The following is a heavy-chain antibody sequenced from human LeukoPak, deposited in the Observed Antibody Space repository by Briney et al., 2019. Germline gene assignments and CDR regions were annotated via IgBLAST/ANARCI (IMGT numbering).Heavy chain of an antibody. J-gene: IGHJ6*03. V-gene: IGHV4-59*01. CDR1: GGSISSYY. D-gene: IGHD4-17*01. CDR3: ARGGVTPDYGVLRAYYYYYMDV. CDR2: IYYSGST. Sequence: SETLSLTCTVSGGSISSYYWSWLRQPPGKGLEWIGYIYYSGSTNYNPSLKSRVTISVDTSKNQFSLKLSSVTAADTAVYYCARGGVTPDYGVLRAYYYYYMDVWGKGTTVTVSS.